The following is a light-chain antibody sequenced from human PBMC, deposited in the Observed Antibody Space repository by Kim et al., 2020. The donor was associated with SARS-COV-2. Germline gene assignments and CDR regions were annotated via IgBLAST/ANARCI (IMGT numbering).Light chain of an antibody. Sequence: AGLTQPPSLSKGLRQTATLTCTGNSNNVGNQGAAWLQQHQGHPPKLLSYRNNNRPSGISQRLSASRSGNTASLTITGLQPEDEADYYCSAWDSSLSARVFGGGTKLTVL. CDR1: SNNVGNQG. CDR3: SAWDSSLSARV. CDR2: RNN. J-gene: IGLJ2*01. V-gene: IGLV10-54*01.